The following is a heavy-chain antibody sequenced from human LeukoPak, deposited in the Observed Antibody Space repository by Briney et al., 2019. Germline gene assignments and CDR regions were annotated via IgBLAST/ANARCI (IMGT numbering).Heavy chain of an antibody. J-gene: IGHJ1*01. Sequence: SVKVSCTASGGTFSSYAISWVRQAPGQGLEWMGGIIPIFGTANYAQKFQGRVTITADESTSTAYMELSSLRSEDTAVYYCARDLARPHCGGDCRGSTPEYFQHWGQGTQVTVSS. CDR2: IIPIFGTA. CDR1: GGTFSSYA. V-gene: IGHV1-69*01. D-gene: IGHD2-21*02. CDR3: ARDLARPHCGGDCRGSTPEYFQH.